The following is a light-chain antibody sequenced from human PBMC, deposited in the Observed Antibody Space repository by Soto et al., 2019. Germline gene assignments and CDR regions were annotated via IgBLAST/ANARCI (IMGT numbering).Light chain of an antibody. Sequence: SYELTQPLSVSVALGQTATITCGGNNIGSKNVHWFQQKPGQAPVLVIYRDSNRPSGIPERFSGSNSGNTATLTISRAQAGDEAGYYCQVWDSSTGVFGGGTKVTVL. CDR1: NIGSKN. J-gene: IGLJ2*01. CDR2: RDS. CDR3: QVWDSSTGV. V-gene: IGLV3-9*01.